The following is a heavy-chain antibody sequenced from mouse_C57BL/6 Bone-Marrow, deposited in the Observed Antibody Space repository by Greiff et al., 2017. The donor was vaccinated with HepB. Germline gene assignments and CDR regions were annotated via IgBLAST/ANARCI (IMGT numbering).Heavy chain of an antibody. J-gene: IGHJ3*01. CDR1: GYTFTDYN. CDR2: INPNNGGT. CDR3: ARRGPYYSNYEAWFAY. Sequence: VQLKESGPELVKPGASVKMSCKASGYTFTDYNMHWVKQSHGKSLEWIGYINPNNGGTSYNQKFKGKATLTVNKSSSTAYMELRSLTSEDSAVYYCARRGPYYSNYEAWFAYWGQGTLVTVSA. V-gene: IGHV1-22*01. D-gene: IGHD2-5*01.